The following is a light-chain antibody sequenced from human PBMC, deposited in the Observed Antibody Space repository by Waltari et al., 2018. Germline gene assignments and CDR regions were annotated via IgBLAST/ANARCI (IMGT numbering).Light chain of an antibody. V-gene: IGKV1-39*01. CDR3: QQSYSLPWT. Sequence: DIQMTQSPSSLSASVGDKVTITCRAGQTINKYLNWYQQKPGKATRVLIYAASTLQSGVPSRFSGGGSGTDFTLTISSLQPEDFGTYFCQQSYSLPWTFGQGTKVEIE. J-gene: IGKJ1*01. CDR1: QTINKY. CDR2: AAS.